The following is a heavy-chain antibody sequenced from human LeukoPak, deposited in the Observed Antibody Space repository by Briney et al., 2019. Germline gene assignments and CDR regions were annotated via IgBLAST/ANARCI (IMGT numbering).Heavy chain of an antibody. Sequence: SETLSLTCSVSGASISSYYWSWIRQPPGKGLEWIGCLFHSGSTNYNPSLKSRVTISVDTSKNQFSLKLNSVTAADTAVYYCAGAGASYSFDYWGQGTLVTVSS. CDR1: GASISSYY. V-gene: IGHV4-59*01. CDR2: LFHSGST. D-gene: IGHD2-21*01. J-gene: IGHJ4*02. CDR3: AGAGASYSFDY.